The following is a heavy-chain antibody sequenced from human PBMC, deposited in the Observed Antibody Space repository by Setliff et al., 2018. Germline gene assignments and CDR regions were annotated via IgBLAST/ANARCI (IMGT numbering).Heavy chain of an antibody. CDR3: ARERTIFGILVISGWFDP. CDR2: VSASGST. J-gene: IGHJ5*02. V-gene: IGHV4-4*07. D-gene: IGHD3-3*01. Sequence: PSETLSLTCTVSGASISDYYWTWIRQPAGKELEWIGCVSASGSTTYNPSLKSRVTMSVDTSRNQISLNLTSVTAADTAMYYCARERTIFGILVISGWFDPWGQGTVITVSS. CDR1: GASISDYY.